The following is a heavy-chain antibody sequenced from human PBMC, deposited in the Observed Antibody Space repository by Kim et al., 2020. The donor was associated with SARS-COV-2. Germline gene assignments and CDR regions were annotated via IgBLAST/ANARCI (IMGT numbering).Heavy chain of an antibody. CDR3: AREDTGTTLGLPTFGTYNWFNP. CDR1: GGSISSGGYY. J-gene: IGHJ5*02. D-gene: IGHD1-1*01. Sequence: SETLSLTCTVSGGSISSGGYYWSWIRQHPGKGLEWIGYIYYSGSTYYNPSLKSRVTISVDTSKNQFSLKLSSVTAADTAVYYCAREDTGTTLGLPTFGTYNWFNPWGQGTLVTVSS. CDR2: IYYSGST. V-gene: IGHV4-31*03.